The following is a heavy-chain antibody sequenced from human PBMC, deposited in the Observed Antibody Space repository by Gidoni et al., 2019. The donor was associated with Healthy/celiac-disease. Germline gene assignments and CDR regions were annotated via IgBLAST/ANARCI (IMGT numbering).Heavy chain of an antibody. Sequence: EVQLLESGGGLVQPGGSLRLSCAASGFTFSSYAMSWVRQAPGKGLVWVSAISGSGGSTYYADAVKGRYTISRDNSKNTLYLQMNSLRAEDTAVYYCAKNTMIVGLVDYWGQGTLVTVSS. CDR2: ISGSGGST. V-gene: IGHV3-23*01. J-gene: IGHJ4*02. D-gene: IGHD3-22*01. CDR1: GFTFSSYA. CDR3: AKNTMIVGLVDY.